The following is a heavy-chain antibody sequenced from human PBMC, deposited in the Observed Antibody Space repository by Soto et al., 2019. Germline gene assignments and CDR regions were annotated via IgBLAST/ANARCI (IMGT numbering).Heavy chain of an antibody. CDR3: ARGVAVAGTPGGGYYYYGMDV. CDR1: GYTFTSYD. Sequence: ASVKVSCKASGYTFTSYDINWVRQAPGQGLEWMGWISAYNGNTNYAQKLQGRVTMTTDTSTSTAYMELRSLRSDDTAVYYCARGVAVAGTPGGGYYYYGMDVWGQGTTVTVSS. CDR2: ISAYNGNT. D-gene: IGHD6-19*01. J-gene: IGHJ6*02. V-gene: IGHV1-18*01.